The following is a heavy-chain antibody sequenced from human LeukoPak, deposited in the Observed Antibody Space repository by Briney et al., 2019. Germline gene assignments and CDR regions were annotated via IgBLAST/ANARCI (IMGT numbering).Heavy chain of an antibody. Sequence: ESGPTLVKPTQTLTLTCTFSGFSLSTSGVGVCWIRQPPGKALEWLALILWVDYNRYNPSYKSSVNITIDTSKNHVVLTMTNMVPVDTATYYCAHAGWGSYRLTGYYFDYWGQGTLVTVSS. V-gene: IGHV2-5*02. D-gene: IGHD3-16*02. CDR1: GFSLSTSGVG. J-gene: IGHJ4*02. CDR3: AHAGWGSYRLTGYYFDY. CDR2: ILWVDYN.